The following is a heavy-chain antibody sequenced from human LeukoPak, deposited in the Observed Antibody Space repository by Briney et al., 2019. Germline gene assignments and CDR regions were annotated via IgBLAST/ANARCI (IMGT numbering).Heavy chain of an antibody. CDR3: ARDRSRFGESPLDY. J-gene: IGHJ4*02. CDR1: GFTFDDYA. D-gene: IGHD3-10*01. V-gene: IGHV3-9*01. CDR2: ISWNSGRI. Sequence: PGRSLRLSCAACGFTFDDYAMHWVRHAPGKGLECVSGISWNSGRIGYADSVKGRFTISRDNAKNSLYLQMNSLRAEDTAVYYCARDRSRFGESPLDYWGQGTLVTVSS.